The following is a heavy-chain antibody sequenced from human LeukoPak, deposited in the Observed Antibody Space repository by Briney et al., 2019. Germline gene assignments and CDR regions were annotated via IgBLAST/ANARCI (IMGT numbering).Heavy chain of an antibody. Sequence: PSETLSLTCTVSGGSISSSSYYWGWIRQPPGKGLEWIGSIYYSGSTYYNPSLKSRVTISVDTSKNQFSLKLSSVTAADTAVYYCARRTRTHLARLGTSDPWGQGTLVTVSS. CDR2: IYYSGST. D-gene: IGHD2-2*01. J-gene: IGHJ5*02. V-gene: IGHV4-39*01. CDR1: GGSISSSSYY. CDR3: ARRTRTHLARLGTSDP.